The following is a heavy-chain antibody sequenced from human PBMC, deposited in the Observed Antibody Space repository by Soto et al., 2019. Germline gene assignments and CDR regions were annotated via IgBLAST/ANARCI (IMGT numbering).Heavy chain of an antibody. CDR3: ARERHRGLAVPGSRLLRGMAF. Sequence: PSETLSLTCAVYGGSFSGYYWTWIRQPPGTGLEWIGEINHSGSTNYNPSLKSRVTISVDTSKSQFYLKLNSVTVADTAVYFCARERHRGLAVPGSRLLRGMAFSGQGTIVTVSS. J-gene: IGHJ6*02. CDR1: GGSFSGYY. D-gene: IGHD6-19*01. CDR2: INHSGST. V-gene: IGHV4-34*09.